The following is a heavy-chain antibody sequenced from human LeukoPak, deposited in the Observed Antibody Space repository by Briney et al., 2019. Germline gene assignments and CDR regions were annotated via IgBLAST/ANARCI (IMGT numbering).Heavy chain of an antibody. CDR3: ARLECTGESCYSVP. CDR1: GGSLSNYY. J-gene: IGHJ5*02. D-gene: IGHD2-15*01. V-gene: IGHV4-34*01. CDR2: INERGSN. Sequence: SEALSLTCAVSGGSLSNYYWSWIRQPPGKGPEWFGEINERGSNNYNPSLKSRVTMSVDSSKNQFSLKVTSVTAADTAVYYCARLECTGESCYSVPWGQGTQVTVSS.